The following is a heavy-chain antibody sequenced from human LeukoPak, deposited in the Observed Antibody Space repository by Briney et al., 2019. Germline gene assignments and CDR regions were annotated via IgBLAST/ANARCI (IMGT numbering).Heavy chain of an antibody. CDR3: ARDFSRYGDFDY. J-gene: IGHJ4*02. V-gene: IGHV1-46*01. CDR2: INPSGGST. Sequence: ASVKVSCKASGYTFTSYYMHWVRQAPGQGLEWMGIINPSGGSTGYAQKFQGRVTMTRDTSTSTVYMELSSLRSEDTAVYYCARDFSRYGDFDYWGQGTLVTVSS. CDR1: GYTFTSYY. D-gene: IGHD4-17*01.